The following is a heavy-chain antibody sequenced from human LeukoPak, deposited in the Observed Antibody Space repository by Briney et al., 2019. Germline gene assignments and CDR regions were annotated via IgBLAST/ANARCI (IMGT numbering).Heavy chain of an antibody. CDR2: ISGGGETT. J-gene: IGHJ3*02. V-gene: IGHV3-23*01. CDR1: GFTFNNYA. D-gene: IGHD4-17*01. Sequence: PGGSLRLSCAASGFTFNNYAMNWVRQAPGKGLEWVSSISGGGETTYYADSAKGRFTISRDNSQNTLYLQMNSLRAEDTAVYYCAREFTVNNASDIWGQGTMVTVSS. CDR3: AREFTVNNASDI.